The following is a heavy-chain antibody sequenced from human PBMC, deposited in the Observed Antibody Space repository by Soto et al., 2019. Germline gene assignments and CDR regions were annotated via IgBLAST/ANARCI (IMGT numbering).Heavy chain of an antibody. J-gene: IGHJ4*02. CDR2: INPNSGGT. V-gene: IGHV1-2*04. Sequence: SVKVSSKASRYTFTGYYMHWVRQAPGQGLEWMGWINPNSGGTNYAQKFQGWVTMTRDTSISTAYMELSRLRSDDTAVYYCARIDNSSSSYFDYWGQGTLVTV. CDR3: ARIDNSSSSYFDY. D-gene: IGHD6-6*01. CDR1: RYTFTGYY.